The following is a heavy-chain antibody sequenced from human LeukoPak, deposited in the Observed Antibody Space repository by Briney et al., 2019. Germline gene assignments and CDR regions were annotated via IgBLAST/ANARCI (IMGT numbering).Heavy chain of an antibody. CDR3: ARSLSMSSYYYYYYMDV. Sequence: SETLSLTCTVSGGSISSGGYYWSWIRQHPGKGLEWIGYIYYSGSTYYNPSPKSRATISVDTSKNQFSLKLSSVTAADTAVYYCARSLSMSSYYYYYYMDVWGKGTTVTVSS. V-gene: IGHV4-31*03. J-gene: IGHJ6*03. CDR1: GGSISSGGYY. CDR2: IYYSGST.